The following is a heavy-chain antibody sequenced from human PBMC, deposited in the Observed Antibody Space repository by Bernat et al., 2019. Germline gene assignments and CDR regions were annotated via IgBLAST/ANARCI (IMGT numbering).Heavy chain of an antibody. CDR2: IGSSSSYT. Sequence: QVQLVESGGGLVKPGGSLRLSCAASGFTFSDYYMSWIRQAPGKGLDWVSYIGSSSSYTNYADSVKGRFTISRDNAKNSLYLQMNSLRAEDTAVYYCARGTSTSAPYMDVWGKGTTVTVSS. CDR1: GFTFSDYY. CDR3: ARGTSTSAPYMDV. V-gene: IGHV3-11*05. J-gene: IGHJ6*03.